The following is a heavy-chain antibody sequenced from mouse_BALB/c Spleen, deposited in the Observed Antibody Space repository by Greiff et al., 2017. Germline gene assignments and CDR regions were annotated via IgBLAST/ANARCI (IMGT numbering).Heavy chain of an antibody. CDR3: ARDGKDYGSSYVADY. V-gene: IGHV2-6-7*01. CDR1: GFSLTGYG. Sequence: QVQLQQSGPGLVAPSQSLSITCTVSGFSLTGYGVNWVRQPPGKGLEWLGMIWGDGSTDYNSALKSRLSISKDNSKSQVFLKMNSLQTDDTARYYCARDGKDYGSSYVADYWGQGTSVTVSS. D-gene: IGHD1-1*01. CDR2: IWGDGST. J-gene: IGHJ4*01.